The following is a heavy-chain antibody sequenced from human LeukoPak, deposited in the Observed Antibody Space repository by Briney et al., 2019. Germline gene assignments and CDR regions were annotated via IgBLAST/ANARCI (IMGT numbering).Heavy chain of an antibody. D-gene: IGHD6-13*01. CDR2: ISAYNGNT. CDR1: GYTFTNYG. V-gene: IGHV1-18*04. CDR3: ARGRYSSSCPDF. Sequence: SCXASGYTFTNYGISWVRQAPGQGLEWMEWISAYNGNTNYAQKFQGRVTMTTDPPTSTAYMELRSLRSDDTAVYYCARGRYSSSCPDFWGRGTLVTVSS. J-gene: IGHJ4*02.